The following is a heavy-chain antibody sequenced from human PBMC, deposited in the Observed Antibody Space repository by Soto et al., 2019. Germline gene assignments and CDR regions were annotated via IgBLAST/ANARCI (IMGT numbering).Heavy chain of an antibody. CDR2: ISSSGSTI. D-gene: IGHD2-15*01. Sequence: PGGSLRLSCAASGFTFSDYYMSWIRQAPGKGLEWVSYISSSGSTIYYADSVKGRFTISRDNAKNSLYLQMNSLRAEDTAVYYCARDPIVVVVAATPWFDPWGQGTLVTVSS. CDR3: ARDPIVVVVAATPWFDP. CDR1: GFTFSDYY. V-gene: IGHV3-11*01. J-gene: IGHJ5*02.